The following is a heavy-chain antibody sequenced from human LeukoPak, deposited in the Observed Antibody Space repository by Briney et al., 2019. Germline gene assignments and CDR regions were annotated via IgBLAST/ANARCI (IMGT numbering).Heavy chain of an antibody. CDR1: GFTFDDYA. D-gene: IGHD2-21*02. CDR3: ARDGLRRPPTPYCGGDCPLDY. V-gene: IGHV3-20*04. CDR2: TNWDGGRT. J-gene: IGHJ4*02. Sequence: GGSQRLSCAASGFTFDDYAMSWVRQTPGKGLEWVSGTNWDGGRTGYADSVKGRFTISRDNAKNPLYLQMNSLRVEDTAMYYCARDGLRRPPTPYCGGDCPLDYWGQGTLVSVSS.